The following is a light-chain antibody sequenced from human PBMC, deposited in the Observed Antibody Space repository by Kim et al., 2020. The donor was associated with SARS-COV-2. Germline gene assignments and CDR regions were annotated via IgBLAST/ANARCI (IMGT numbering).Light chain of an antibody. CDR2: AAS. Sequence: IVLTQSPGTLSLSPGERATLSCRASQSIISSYLAWYQQKPGQPPRLLIYAASNRATGVPDRFSGSVSGTDFTLTISRLEPEDFGVYYCQQYGSASYTFGQGTKLE. CDR3: QQYGSASYT. CDR1: QSIISSY. V-gene: IGKV3-20*01. J-gene: IGKJ2*01.